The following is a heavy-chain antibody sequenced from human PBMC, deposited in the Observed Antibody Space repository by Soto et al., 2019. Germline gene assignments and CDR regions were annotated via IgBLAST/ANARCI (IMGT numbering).Heavy chain of an antibody. J-gene: IGHJ4*02. CDR3: ARDALDRSSWFLFDY. D-gene: IGHD6-13*01. Sequence: PGGSLRLSCAASGFTFSSYWMSWVRQAPGKGLEWVANIKQDGSEKYYVDSVKGRFTISRDNAKNSLYLQMNSLRAEDTAVYYCARDALDRSSWFLFDYWGQGTLVTVSS. CDR1: GFTFSSYW. V-gene: IGHV3-7*03. CDR2: IKQDGSEK.